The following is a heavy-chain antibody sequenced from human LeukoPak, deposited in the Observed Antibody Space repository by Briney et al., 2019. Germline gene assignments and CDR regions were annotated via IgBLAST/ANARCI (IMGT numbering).Heavy chain of an antibody. J-gene: IGHJ4*02. D-gene: IGHD6-19*01. Sequence: GGSLRLSCAASGFTFSSYGMHWVRQAPGKGLEWVAVISYDGSNKYYADSVKGRFTISRDNSKNTLYLQMNSLRAEDTAVYYCASLYSSGRLDYWGQGTLVTVSS. CDR3: ASLYSSGRLDY. CDR2: ISYDGSNK. V-gene: IGHV3-30*03. CDR1: GFTFSSYG.